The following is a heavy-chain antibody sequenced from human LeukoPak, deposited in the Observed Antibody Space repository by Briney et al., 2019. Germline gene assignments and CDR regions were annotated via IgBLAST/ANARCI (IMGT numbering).Heavy chain of an antibody. CDR1: GYTLSSYG. Sequence: ASVKVSCKASGYTLSSYGVNWGRQAPGQGREWMGWISIYNGNTEYAQILQGRVTMTTDTSTSTVYMELASLRSDDTAVYYCASNPRGDSWTFDYCGQGTLVTAYS. CDR2: ISIYNGNT. J-gene: IGHJ4*02. CDR3: ASNPRGDSWTFDY. V-gene: IGHV1-18*04. D-gene: IGHD2-21*02.